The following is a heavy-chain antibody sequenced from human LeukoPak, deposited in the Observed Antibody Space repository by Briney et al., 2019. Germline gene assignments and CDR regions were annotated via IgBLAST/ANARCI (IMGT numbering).Heavy chain of an antibody. V-gene: IGHV3-30*18. CDR3: AKDSRFYGDPPQH. J-gene: IGHJ1*01. Sequence: GGSLRLSCAASGFTFSSYGMHWVRQAPGKGLEWVAVISYDGSNKYYADSVKGRFTISRDNSKNTLYLQMNSLRVEDTAVYYCAKDSRFYGDPPQHWGQGTLVTVSS. CDR1: GFTFSSYG. CDR2: ISYDGSNK. D-gene: IGHD4-17*01.